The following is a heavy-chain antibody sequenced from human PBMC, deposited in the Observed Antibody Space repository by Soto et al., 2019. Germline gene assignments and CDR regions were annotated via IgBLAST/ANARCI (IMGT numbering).Heavy chain of an antibody. CDR2: INSDGSST. CDR3: ARVTGSGPTVWFDP. D-gene: IGHD3-10*01. Sequence: GGSLRLSCAASGFTFSSYWMHWVRQAPGKGLVWVSRINSDGSSTSYADSVKGRFTISRDNAKNTLYLQMNSLRAEDTAVYYCARVTGSGPTVWFDPWGQGTLVTVSS. CDR1: GFTFSSYW. J-gene: IGHJ5*02. V-gene: IGHV3-74*01.